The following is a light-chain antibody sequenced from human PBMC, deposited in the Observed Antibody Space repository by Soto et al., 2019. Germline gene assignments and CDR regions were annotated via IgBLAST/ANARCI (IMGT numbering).Light chain of an antibody. V-gene: IGKV1-5*03. J-gene: IGKJ1*01. Sequence: DINLTQSPSTVSASVGDRVTITCRASQTLSKWLAWYQQIPGKAPKLLIYKASTLQSGVASRFSGSGSGTEFTLSINGLQPDDFATYFCQQYHTFPWTFGQGTRVDIK. CDR2: KAS. CDR3: QQYHTFPWT. CDR1: QTLSKW.